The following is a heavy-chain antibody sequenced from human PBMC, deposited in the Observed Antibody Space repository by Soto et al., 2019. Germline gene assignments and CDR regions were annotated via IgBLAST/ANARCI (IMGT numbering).Heavy chain of an antibody. CDR1: GFTFSSYA. Sequence: GGSLRLSCAASGFTFSSYAIPWVRQAPGKGLEGGAVISHDGSNKYYADSVKGRFTISRDNSKNTLYLQMNSLRAEDTAVYYCARSHYDFWSGYPRYYYYGMDVWGQGTTVTVS. D-gene: IGHD3-3*01. CDR3: ARSHYDFWSGYPRYYYYGMDV. J-gene: IGHJ6*02. V-gene: IGHV3-30-3*01. CDR2: ISHDGSNK.